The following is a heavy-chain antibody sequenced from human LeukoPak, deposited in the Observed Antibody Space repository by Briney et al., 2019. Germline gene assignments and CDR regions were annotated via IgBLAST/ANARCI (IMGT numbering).Heavy chain of an antibody. D-gene: IGHD6-6*01. Sequence: SETLSLTCTVSGGSIGSGGYYWSWIRQHPGKGLEWIGYIYYSGSTYYNPSLKSRVTISVDTSKNQFSLKLSPVTAADTAVYYCARGLWSSSPPEYFQHWGQGTLVTVSS. J-gene: IGHJ1*01. CDR1: GGSIGSGGYY. CDR2: IYYSGST. V-gene: IGHV4-31*03. CDR3: ARGLWSSSPPEYFQH.